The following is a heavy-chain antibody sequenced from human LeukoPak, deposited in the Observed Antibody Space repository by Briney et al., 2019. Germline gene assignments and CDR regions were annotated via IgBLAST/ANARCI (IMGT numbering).Heavy chain of an antibody. CDR3: AKSKKQDYYDSSGYLMAFDY. CDR2: ISSSGSTI. J-gene: IGHJ4*02. Sequence: GGSLRLSCAASGFTFSDYYMSWIRQALGKGLEWVSYISSSGSTIYYADSVKGRFTISRDNAKNSLYLQMNSLRAEDTAVYYCAKSKKQDYYDSSGYLMAFDYWGQGTLVTVSS. D-gene: IGHD3-22*01. CDR1: GFTFSDYY. V-gene: IGHV3-11*01.